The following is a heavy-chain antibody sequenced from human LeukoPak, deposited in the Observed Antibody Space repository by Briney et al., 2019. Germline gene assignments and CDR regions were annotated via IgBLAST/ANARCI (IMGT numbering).Heavy chain of an antibody. CDR2: IYYSGST. CDR1: GGSISSHY. V-gene: IGHV4-59*11. Sequence: PSETLSLTCTVSGGSISSHYWSWIRQPPRKGLEWIGYIYYSGSTNYNPSLKSRVTISVDTSKSQFSLKLSSVTAADTAVYYCARGAGWLPLVWGQGTLVTVSS. J-gene: IGHJ4*02. CDR3: ARGAGWLPLV. D-gene: IGHD5-24*01.